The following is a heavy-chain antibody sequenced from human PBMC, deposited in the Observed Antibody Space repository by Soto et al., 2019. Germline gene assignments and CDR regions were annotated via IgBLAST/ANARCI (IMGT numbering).Heavy chain of an antibody. D-gene: IGHD1-1*01. CDR3: ARILDLAPGSPFDY. V-gene: IGHV2-70*01. CDR2: IDWDDDK. Sequence: SGPTLVNPTQTLTLTCTFSGFSLSTSGMCVSWIRQPPGKALEWLALIDWDDDKYYSTSLKTRLTISKDTSKNQVVLTMTNMDPVDTATYDCARILDLAPGSPFDYWGQGTQVTVSS. J-gene: IGHJ4*02. CDR1: GFSLSTSGMC.